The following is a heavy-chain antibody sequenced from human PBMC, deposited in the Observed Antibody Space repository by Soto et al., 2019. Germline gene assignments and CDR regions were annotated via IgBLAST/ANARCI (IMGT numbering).Heavy chain of an antibody. CDR2: ISGSGGST. CDR3: AKDMWELPTVFDY. J-gene: IGHJ4*02. CDR1: GFTFSSYA. Sequence: GGSLRLSCAASGFTFSSYAMSWVRQAPGKGLEWVSAISGSGGSTYYADSVKGRFTTSRDNSKNTLYLQMNSLRAEDTAVYYCAKDMWELPTVFDYWSQGTLVTVSS. D-gene: IGHD1-26*01. V-gene: IGHV3-23*01.